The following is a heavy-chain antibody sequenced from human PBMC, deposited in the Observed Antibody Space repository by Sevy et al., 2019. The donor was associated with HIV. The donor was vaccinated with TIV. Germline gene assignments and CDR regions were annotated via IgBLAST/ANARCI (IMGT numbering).Heavy chain of an antibody. V-gene: IGHV3-21*01. D-gene: IGHD3-16*01. CDR1: GFTFSVYS. J-gene: IGHJ3*02. CDR3: ARVGRGNAFDI. Sequence: GGSLRLSCAASGFTFSVYSMNWVRQAPGKGLEWVSVISSSTSYIYYADSVKGRFTISRDNAKNSLYLQMNSLRAEDTAVYYCARVGRGNAFDIWGQGTMVTVSS. CDR2: ISSSTSYI.